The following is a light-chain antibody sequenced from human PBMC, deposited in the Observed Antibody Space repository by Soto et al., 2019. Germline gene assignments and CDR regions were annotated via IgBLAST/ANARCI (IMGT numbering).Light chain of an antibody. CDR2: GNR. CDR3: QAYDYSLNASV. V-gene: IGLV1-40*01. J-gene: IGLJ3*02. Sequence: QAVVTQPPSVSGAPGQRVTISCTGTSSNLGAGYDVHWYQQLPGAAPKLVIFGNRNRPSGVPERFSGSKSGTSASLAITGLQAEDEADYYCQAYDYSLNASVFGGGTKLTVL. CDR1: SSNLGAGYD.